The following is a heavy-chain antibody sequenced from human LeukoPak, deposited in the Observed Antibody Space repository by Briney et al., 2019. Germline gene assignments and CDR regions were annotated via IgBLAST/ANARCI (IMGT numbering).Heavy chain of an antibody. Sequence: GRSLRLSCAASGFTFDDYAMHGVRQAPGKGLEWVSGISWNSGSIGYEDSVKGRFTISRDNAKNSLYLQMNSLRTEDAALYYCAKGDTAMVYYYMDVWGKGTTVTVSS. CDR1: GFTFDDYA. D-gene: IGHD5-18*01. V-gene: IGHV3-9*01. CDR2: ISWNSGSI. J-gene: IGHJ6*03. CDR3: AKGDTAMVYYYMDV.